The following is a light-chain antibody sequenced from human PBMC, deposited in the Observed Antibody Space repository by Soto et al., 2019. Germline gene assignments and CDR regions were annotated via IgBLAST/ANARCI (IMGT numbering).Light chain of an antibody. CDR1: QSVRTYLSY. Sequence: EIVLTQSPATLSLSPGERATLSCRASQSVRTYLSYVAWYQQRPGQAPRLLIYDASNRATGIPDRFSGSGSGTDFTLTISRLEPEDFAVYYCQQYDSSPKTFGQGTKVDI. J-gene: IGKJ1*01. CDR3: QQYDSSPKT. V-gene: IGKV3-20*01. CDR2: DAS.